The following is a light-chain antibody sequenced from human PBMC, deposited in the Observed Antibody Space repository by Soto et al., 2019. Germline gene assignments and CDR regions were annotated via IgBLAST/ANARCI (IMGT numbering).Light chain of an antibody. J-gene: IGLJ2*01. CDR1: SSDVGGYNY. V-gene: IGLV2-8*01. CDR2: EVS. Sequence: QSALTQPPSASGSPGQSVTISCTGTSSDVGGYNYVSWYQQHPGKAPKLMIYEVSKRPSVVPDRFYGSKSGNTASLTVSGLQAEDEADYYCSSYAGSTNYVVFGGGTKVTVL. CDR3: SSYAGSTNYVV.